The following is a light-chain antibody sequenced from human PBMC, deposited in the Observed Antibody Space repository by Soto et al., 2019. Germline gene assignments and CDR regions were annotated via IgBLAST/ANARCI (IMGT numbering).Light chain of an antibody. Sequence: EIVLTQSPGTLSLSPGERATLSCRASQSVSSSYLAWYQQKPGQAPRLRIYGASSRATGIPDRFSGSGSGTDFTLTISRLEPEDFAVYYCQQYGSSPWTFGQRTKVEIK. CDR2: GAS. J-gene: IGKJ1*01. V-gene: IGKV3-20*01. CDR3: QQYGSSPWT. CDR1: QSVSSSY.